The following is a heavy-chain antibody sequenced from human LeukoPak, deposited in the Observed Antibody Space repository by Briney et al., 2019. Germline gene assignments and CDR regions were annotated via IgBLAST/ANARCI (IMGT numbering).Heavy chain of an antibody. Sequence: GGSLRLSCAASGFTFTSYAMTWVRQTPGKGLEWVSVIGGGGAITYYADSVKGRFTVSRDDSKNTLYLQMDSLRAEDTAVYYCAKRYFYDSSRGAFDVWGQGTMVTVSS. J-gene: IGHJ3*01. CDR1: GFTFTSYA. CDR2: IGGGGAIT. V-gene: IGHV3-23*01. CDR3: AKRYFYDSSRGAFDV. D-gene: IGHD3-22*01.